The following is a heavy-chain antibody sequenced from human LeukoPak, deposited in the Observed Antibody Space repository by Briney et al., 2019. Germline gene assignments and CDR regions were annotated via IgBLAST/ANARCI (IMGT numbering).Heavy chain of an antibody. Sequence: PSETLSLTCTVSGGSISSYYWSWIRQPAGKGLEWIGRIYTSGSTNYNPSLKSRVTISVDTSKNQFSLKLSSVTAADTAVYYCARYGSGSYYNWFDPWGQGTLVTVSS. CDR1: GGSISSYY. D-gene: IGHD3-10*01. CDR2: IYTSGST. CDR3: ARYGSGSYYNWFDP. V-gene: IGHV4-4*07. J-gene: IGHJ5*02.